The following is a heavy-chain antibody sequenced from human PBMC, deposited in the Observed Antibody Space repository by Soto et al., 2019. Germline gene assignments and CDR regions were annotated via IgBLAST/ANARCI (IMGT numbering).Heavy chain of an antibody. CDR3: AAGSYYDFWSGPYYGMDV. D-gene: IGHD3-3*01. Sequence: QMQLVQSGPEVKKPGTSVKVSCKASGFTFTGSAVQWVRQARGQRLEWIGWIVVGSGNTNYAQKFQERVTITRDMSTSTAYMELSSLRSEDTAVYYCAAGSYYDFWSGPYYGMDVWGQGTTVTVSS. J-gene: IGHJ6*02. CDR2: IVVGSGNT. CDR1: GFTFTGSA. V-gene: IGHV1-58*01.